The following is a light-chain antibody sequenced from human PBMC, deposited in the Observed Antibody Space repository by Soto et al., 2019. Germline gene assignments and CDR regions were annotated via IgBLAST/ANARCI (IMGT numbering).Light chain of an antibody. J-gene: IGKJ3*01. CDR2: AAS. CDR1: QSVASNY. V-gene: IGKV3-20*01. Sequence: EIVLTQSPATLSLSPGERATLSCRASQSVASNYLAGYQKRPGQAPRLLIYAASTRAAGIPDRFTGSGSGTDFTLTISRLEPEDFAVFFCHQYSRSPIFTFGPGTTVDIK. CDR3: HQYSRSPIFT.